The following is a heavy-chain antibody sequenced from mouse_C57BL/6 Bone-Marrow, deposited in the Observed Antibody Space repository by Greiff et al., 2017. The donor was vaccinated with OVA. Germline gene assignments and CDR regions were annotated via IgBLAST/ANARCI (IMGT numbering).Heavy chain of an antibody. D-gene: IGHD2-10*01. J-gene: IGHJ1*03. Sequence: EVQLQQSGPELVKPGASVKISCKASGYTFTDYYMNWVKQSHGNSLEWIGDINPNNGGTSYNQKFKGKATLTVDKSSSTAYMELRSLTSEDSAVYYCALPYYFYWYFDVWGTGTTVTVSS. CDR2: INPNNGGT. CDR1: GYTFTDYY. CDR3: ALPYYFYWYFDV. V-gene: IGHV1-26*01.